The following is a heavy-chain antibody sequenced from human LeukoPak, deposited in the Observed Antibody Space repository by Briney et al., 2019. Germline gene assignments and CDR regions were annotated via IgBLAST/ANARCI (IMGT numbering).Heavy chain of an antibody. V-gene: IGHV4-59*12. CDR1: GGSISSYY. J-gene: IGHJ4*02. CDR3: ARRGGGVVGYYFDY. D-gene: IGHD3-16*01. Sequence: PSETLSLTCTVSGGSISSYYWSWIRQPPGKGLEWIGYIYYSGSTTYNPSLKSRVTMSVDMSKNQFSLKLTSVTAADTAVYYCARRGGGVVGYYFDYWGQGTLVTVSS. CDR2: IYYSGST.